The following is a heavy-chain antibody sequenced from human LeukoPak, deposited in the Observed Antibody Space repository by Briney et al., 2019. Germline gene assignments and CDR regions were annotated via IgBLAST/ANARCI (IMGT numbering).Heavy chain of an antibody. CDR3: ARDQGTSGGWPAVGRMGYFDY. CDR2: IWYDGSNK. CDR1: GFIFSSSG. D-gene: IGHD6-19*01. V-gene: IGHV3-33*01. Sequence: GGCLRLSCAATGFIFSSSGMHWVRQTPGKGLEWVGIIWYDGSNKYDADSVKGRFTISRDNAKNTVYLQMNGLRVEDTAVYYCARDQGTSGGWPAVGRMGYFDYWGQGTLVTVSS. J-gene: IGHJ4*02.